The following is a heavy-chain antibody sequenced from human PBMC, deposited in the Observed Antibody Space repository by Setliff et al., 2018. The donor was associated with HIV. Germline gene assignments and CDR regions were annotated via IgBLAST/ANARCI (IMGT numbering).Heavy chain of an antibody. D-gene: IGHD4-17*01. CDR3: AKVFDYGIDGFDI. CDR2: VGAVGAPT. V-gene: IGHV3-23*01. Sequence: GGSLRLSCAASGFNFNSYAMGWVRQAPGKGLEWVSTVGAVGAPTHYAESVKGRFTISKDNSKDTLYLQMSGLRDEDTVLYYCAKVFDYGIDGFDIWGQGTLVTVSS. CDR1: GFNFNSYA. J-gene: IGHJ3*02.